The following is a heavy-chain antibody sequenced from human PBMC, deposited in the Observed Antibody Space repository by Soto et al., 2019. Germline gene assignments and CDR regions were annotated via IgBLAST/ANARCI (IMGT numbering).Heavy chain of an antibody. D-gene: IGHD1-20*01. Sequence: SGPTLVNPAETLTLTCTFSGFSLTSPGMCVNWIRQSPGKALEWLALIERDDDDKYYSTSLKTRLTISKDTRKNQVVLTMANMEPADTATYYCARSIRGPRGFNGMDVWGQGTTVTVS. J-gene: IGHJ6*02. CDR3: ARSIRGPRGFNGMDV. CDR1: GFSLTSPGMC. CDR2: IERDDDDK. V-gene: IGHV2-70*13.